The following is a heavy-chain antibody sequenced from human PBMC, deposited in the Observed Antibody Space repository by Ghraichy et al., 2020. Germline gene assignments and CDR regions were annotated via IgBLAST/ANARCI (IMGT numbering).Heavy chain of an antibody. CDR3: AGGQVWITVN. V-gene: IGHV3-7*03. CDR1: GFTFSSYW. Sequence: GGSLRLSCAASGFTFSSYWMNWFRQAPGKGLEWVANIKQDGSAKYYVDSVKGRFTISRDNAKNSLFLQMSSLTAEDTAVYFCAGGQVWITVNWGQGTLVTVSS. J-gene: IGHJ4*02. D-gene: IGHD5-12*01. CDR2: IKQDGSAK.